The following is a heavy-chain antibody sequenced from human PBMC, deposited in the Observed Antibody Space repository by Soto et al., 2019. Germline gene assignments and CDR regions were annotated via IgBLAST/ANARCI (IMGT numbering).Heavy chain of an antibody. CDR1: GGSINTATHS. D-gene: IGHD4-4*01. V-gene: IGHV4-30-2*01. Sequence: QLQLQESGSGLVKPSQTLSLTCAVSGGSINTATHSWSWIRQPPGKGLEWIGYIYHSGSTYYNPSVKCRVTISIDKSNNQFSLRLSSVTAADTAVYYGARGGGVTTTGDDYWGQGILVTVSS. CDR2: IYHSGST. CDR3: ARGGGVTTTGDDY. J-gene: IGHJ4*02.